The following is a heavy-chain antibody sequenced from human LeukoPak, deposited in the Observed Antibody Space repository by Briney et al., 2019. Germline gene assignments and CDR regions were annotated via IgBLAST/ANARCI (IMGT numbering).Heavy chain of an antibody. D-gene: IGHD3-10*01. CDR1: GGTFSSYA. CDR2: IIPIFGTA. V-gene: IGHV1-69*13. CDR3: ASSPAKLEYCYGSGSLY. Sequence: ASVKVSCKASGGTFSSYAISWVRQAPGQGLEWMGGIIPIFGTANYAQKFQGRVTITADESTSTAYMELSSLRSEDTAVYYCASSPAKLEYCYGSGSLYWRRGTLVTVPS. J-gene: IGHJ4*02.